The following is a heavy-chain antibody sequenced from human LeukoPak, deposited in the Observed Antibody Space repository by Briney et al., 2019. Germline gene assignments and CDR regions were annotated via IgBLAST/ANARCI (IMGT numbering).Heavy chain of an antibody. CDR2: IYYSGST. V-gene: IGHV4-59*01. CDR3: ARVKVRPSSGWFDAFDI. Sequence: SETLSLTCTVSGGSISSYYWSWIRQPPGKGLEWIGYIYYSGSTNYNPSLKSRVTISVDTSKNQFSLKLSSVTAADTAVYYCARVKVRPSSGWFDAFDIWGQGTMVTVSS. CDR1: GGSISSYY. J-gene: IGHJ3*02. D-gene: IGHD6-19*01.